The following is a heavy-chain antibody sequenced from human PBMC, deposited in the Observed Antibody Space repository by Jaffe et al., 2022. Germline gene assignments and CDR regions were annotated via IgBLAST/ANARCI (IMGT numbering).Heavy chain of an antibody. CDR3: AKDKWEGSSAMDV. V-gene: IGHV3-9*01. Sequence: EVQLVESGGGLVQPGRSLRLSCAASGFTFDDYAMHWVRQAPGKGLEWVSGISWNSGSIGYADSVKGRFTISRDNAKNSLYLQMNSLRAEDTALYYCAKDKWEGSSAMDVWGKGTTVTVSS. CDR1: GFTFDDYA. D-gene: IGHD6-13*01. J-gene: IGHJ6*04. CDR2: ISWNSGSI.